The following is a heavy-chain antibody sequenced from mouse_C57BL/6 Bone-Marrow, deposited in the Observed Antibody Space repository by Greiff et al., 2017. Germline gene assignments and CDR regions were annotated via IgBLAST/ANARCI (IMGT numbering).Heavy chain of an antibody. CDR1: GYTFTSYD. CDR2: IDPENGDT. V-gene: IGHV14-4*01. J-gene: IGHJ2*01. CDR3: TVDGYFLFDY. D-gene: IGHD2-3*01. Sequence: EVQLQQSGPELVKPGASVKLSCKASGYTFTSYDINWVKQRPEQGLEWIGWIDPENGDTEYASKFQGKATITADTSSNTAYLQLSSLTSEDTAVYYCTVDGYFLFDYWGQGTTLTVSS.